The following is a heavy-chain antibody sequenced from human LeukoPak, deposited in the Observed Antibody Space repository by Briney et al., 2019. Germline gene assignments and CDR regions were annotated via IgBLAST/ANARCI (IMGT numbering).Heavy chain of an antibody. CDR1: GGSFSGYY. Sequence: SETLSLTCAVYGGSFSGYYWSWIRQPPGKGLEWIGEINHSGSTNYNPSLKSRVTISVDTPKNQFSLKLSSVTAADTAVYYCARGQEAAREVGYYFDYWGQGTLVTVS. CDR3: ARGQEAAREVGYYFDY. CDR2: INHSGST. D-gene: IGHD6-6*01. J-gene: IGHJ4*02. V-gene: IGHV4-34*01.